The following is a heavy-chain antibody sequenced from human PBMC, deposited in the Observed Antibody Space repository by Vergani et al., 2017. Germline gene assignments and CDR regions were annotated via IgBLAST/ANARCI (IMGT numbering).Heavy chain of an antibody. Sequence: EVQLLQSGGGVIQPGGSVRLSCAASGFTFSKNAMTWVRQTPGKGLEWVSVISPSGSRTYYADSAKGRFTMSRDNSKNTLYLQMNSPRADDTAVYYCARTAASTVRGVIISDAFDVWGQGTMVTVSS. J-gene: IGHJ3*01. D-gene: IGHD3-10*01. V-gene: IGHV3-23*01. CDR3: ARTAASTVRGVIISDAFDV. CDR1: GFTFSKNA. CDR2: ISPSGSRT.